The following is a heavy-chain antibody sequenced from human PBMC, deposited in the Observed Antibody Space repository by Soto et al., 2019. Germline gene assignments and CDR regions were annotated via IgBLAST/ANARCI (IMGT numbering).Heavy chain of an antibody. CDR1: RDTFSTSG. Sequence: QAQLVQSGAEVKKPGSSVKVSCKASRDTFSTSGFSWVRQAPGQGLEWMGGIIPIFGTANYAQNFQGRVTIPADESTGTVYMDLSSLRSEDTAVYYCARSGYSYGPNFDWGQGALVTVSS. CDR3: ARSGYSYGPNFD. CDR2: IIPIFGTA. V-gene: IGHV1-69*01. D-gene: IGHD5-18*01. J-gene: IGHJ4*02.